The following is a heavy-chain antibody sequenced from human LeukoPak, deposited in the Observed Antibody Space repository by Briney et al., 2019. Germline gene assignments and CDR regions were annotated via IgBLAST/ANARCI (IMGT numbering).Heavy chain of an antibody. CDR3: ARDPRYCSSTCCYYYYGMDV. Sequence: PGGSLRLSCAASGFTFSDYYMSWIRQAPGKGLEWVSYISSSGSTIYYADSVKGRFTISRDNAKNSLYLQMNSLRAEDTAVYYCARDPRYCSSTCCYYYYGMDVWGQGTTVTVSS. CDR1: GFTFSDYY. V-gene: IGHV3-11*01. CDR2: ISSSGSTI. J-gene: IGHJ6*02. D-gene: IGHD2-2*01.